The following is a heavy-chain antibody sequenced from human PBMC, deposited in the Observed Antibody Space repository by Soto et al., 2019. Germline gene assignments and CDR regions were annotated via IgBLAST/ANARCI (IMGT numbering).Heavy chain of an antibody. Sequence: GSLRLSCAASGFTFSSYSMNWVRQAPGKGLEWISYISSTIGTIYYADSVKGRFTISRDNAKNSLYLQMNSLRAEDTAVYYCARDVLTITSLFAYWGQGTVVTVSS. CDR3: ARDVLTITSLFAY. D-gene: IGHD5-12*01. V-gene: IGHV3-48*01. J-gene: IGHJ4*02. CDR2: ISSTIGTI. CDR1: GFTFSSYS.